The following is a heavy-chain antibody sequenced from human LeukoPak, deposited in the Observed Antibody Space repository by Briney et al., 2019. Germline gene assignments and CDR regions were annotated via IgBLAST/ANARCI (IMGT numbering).Heavy chain of an antibody. CDR2: IRAYNGNT. CDR3: ARGFHYYYGMDV. V-gene: IGHV1-18*01. Sequence: ASVKVSCKASGYTFTSYGISGVRQAPGQGLEGMGWIRAYNGNTNYAQKLQGRVTMTTDTSTSTAYMELRSLRSDDTAVYYCARGFHYYYGMDVWGQGTTVTVSS. J-gene: IGHJ6*02. CDR1: GYTFTSYG. D-gene: IGHD3-10*01.